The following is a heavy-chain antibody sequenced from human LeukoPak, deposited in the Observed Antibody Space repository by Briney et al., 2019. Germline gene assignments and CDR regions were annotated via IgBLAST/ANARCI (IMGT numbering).Heavy chain of an antibody. V-gene: IGHV4-39*01. Sequence: PSETLSLTCSVSGGSIISSIYSWGWIRQPPGKGLEWIGTIYSSGSTYYNPSPKSRVTISVDTSKNQFSLKLTSVTATDTAVYYCARHLFGSGYYPDYWGQGTLVTVSS. J-gene: IGHJ4*02. CDR3: ARHLFGSGYYPDY. CDR1: GGSIISSIYS. CDR2: IYSSGST. D-gene: IGHD3-22*01.